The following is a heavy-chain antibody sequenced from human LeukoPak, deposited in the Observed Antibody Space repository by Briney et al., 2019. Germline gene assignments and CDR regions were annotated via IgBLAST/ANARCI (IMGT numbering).Heavy chain of an antibody. V-gene: IGHV4-59*01. D-gene: IGHD3-22*01. CDR3: ASAYYDSSAPVY. CDR2: IYYSGST. J-gene: IGHJ4*02. CDR1: GGSISSYY. Sequence: PSETLSLTCTVSGGSISSYYWSWIRQPPGKGLEWIGYIYYSGSTSYNPSLKSRVTISVDTSKNQFSLKLTSVTAADTAVYYCASAYYDSSAPVYWGQGTLVTVSS.